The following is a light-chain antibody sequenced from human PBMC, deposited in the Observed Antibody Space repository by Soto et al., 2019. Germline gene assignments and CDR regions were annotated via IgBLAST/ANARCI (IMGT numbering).Light chain of an antibody. CDR3: QAWDSSTAV. Sequence: YELTQPPSVSVSPGQTASITCSGDKLGDKYACWYQQKPGQSPVLVIYQDSKRPSGIPERFSGSNSGNTATLTISGTQAMDEADYYCQAWDSSTAVFGGGTQLTVL. J-gene: IGLJ2*01. V-gene: IGLV3-1*01. CDR1: KLGDKY. CDR2: QDS.